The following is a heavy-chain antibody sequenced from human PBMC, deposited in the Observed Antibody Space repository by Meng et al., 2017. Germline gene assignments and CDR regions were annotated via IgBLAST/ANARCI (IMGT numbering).Heavy chain of an antibody. CDR2: ISYDGSNK. D-gene: IGHD3-10*01. Sequence: GGSLRLPCAASGFTFSSYGMHWVRQAPGKGLEWVAVISYDGSNKYYADSVKGRFTISRDNSKNTLYLQMNSLRAEDTAVYYCAREFYGSGSYSGGFDYWGQGTLVTVSS. CDR1: GFTFSSYG. CDR3: AREFYGSGSYSGGFDY. V-gene: IGHV3-30*19. J-gene: IGHJ4*02.